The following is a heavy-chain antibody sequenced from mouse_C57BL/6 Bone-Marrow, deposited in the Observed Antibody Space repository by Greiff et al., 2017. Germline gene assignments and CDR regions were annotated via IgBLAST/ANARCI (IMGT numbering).Heavy chain of an antibody. CDR1: GYSITSGYY. V-gene: IGHV3-6*01. CDR3: ARVYYSNPWFAY. D-gene: IGHD2-5*01. Sequence: DVKLQESGPGLVKPSQSLSLTCSVTGYSITSGYYWNWIRQFPGNKLEWMGYISYDGSNNYNPSLKNRISITRDTSKNQFFLKLNSVTTEDTATYYCARVYYSNPWFAYWGQGTLVTVSA. J-gene: IGHJ3*01. CDR2: ISYDGSN.